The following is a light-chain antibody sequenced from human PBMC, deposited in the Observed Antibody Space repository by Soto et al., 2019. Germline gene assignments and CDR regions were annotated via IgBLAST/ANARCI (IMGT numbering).Light chain of an antibody. CDR3: QQYGSSPRT. CDR2: GAS. CDR1: QSVSSIF. J-gene: IGKJ1*01. V-gene: IGKV3-20*01. Sequence: EIVLTQSPGTLSLSPGERATLSCRASQSVSSIFVAWYQQRPGQAPRLLIYGASSRATGIPDRFSGSGSGTDFTLTISRLEPEDFAVYYCQQYGSSPRTFGQGTKVDI.